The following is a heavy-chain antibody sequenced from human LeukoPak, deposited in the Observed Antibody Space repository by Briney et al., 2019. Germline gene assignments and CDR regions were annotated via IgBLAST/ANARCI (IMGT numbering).Heavy chain of an antibody. CDR1: GGIISTYA. J-gene: IGHJ6*03. D-gene: IGHD2/OR15-2a*01. CDR2: IIPMYGTA. CDR3: ARGQRSTDISTFLTPYYYYMDV. V-gene: IGHV1-69*05. Sequence: GASVEVSCKASGGIISTYAISWVRQAPGQGLEWMGGIIPMYGTATYARTLQGRVSVTTDESTSTVYMELSSLRFEDTAVYYCARGQRSTDISTFLTPYYYYMDVWGKGTTVTVSS.